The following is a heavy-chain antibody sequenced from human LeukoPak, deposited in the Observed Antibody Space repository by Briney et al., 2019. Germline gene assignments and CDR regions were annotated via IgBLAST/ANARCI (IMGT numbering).Heavy chain of an antibody. V-gene: IGHV4-59*12. J-gene: IGHJ3*02. CDR1: GGSISSYY. Sequence: PSETLSLTCTVSGGSISSYYWSWIRQPPGKGLEWIGYIYYSGSTNYNPSLKSRVTISVDTSKNQFSLKLSSVTAADTAVYYCAGGKTYDILTGYSRWDAFDIWGQGTMVTVSS. CDR3: AGGKTYDILTGYSRWDAFDI. D-gene: IGHD3-9*01. CDR2: IYYSGST.